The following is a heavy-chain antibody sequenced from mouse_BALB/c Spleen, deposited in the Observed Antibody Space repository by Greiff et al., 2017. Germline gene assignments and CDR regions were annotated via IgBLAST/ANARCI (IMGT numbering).Heavy chain of an antibody. D-gene: IGHD2-14*01. J-gene: IGHJ4*01. V-gene: IGHV5-4*02. CDR2: ISDGGSYT. CDR3: ARGYYRYDVGYAMDY. Sequence: EVKPVESGGGFVKPGGSLKLSCAASGFPFRDFYMYWVRQTPEKRLEWVATISDGGSYTYYPDSVKGRFTISRDNAKNNLYLQMSSLKSEDTAMYYCARGYYRYDVGYAMDYWGQGTSVTVSS. CDR1: GFPFRDFY.